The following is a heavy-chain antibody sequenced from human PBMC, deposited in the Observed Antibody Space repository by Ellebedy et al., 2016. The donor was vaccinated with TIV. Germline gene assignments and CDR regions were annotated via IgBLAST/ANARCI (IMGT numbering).Heavy chain of an antibody. Sequence: GESLKISCAASGFTFSSYSMNWVRQAPGKGLEWVSSISSSSSYIYYADSVKGRFTISRDNAKNSLYLQMNSLRDEDTAVYYCARDRGGWSAFDYWGQGTLVTVSS. J-gene: IGHJ4*02. CDR2: ISSSSSYI. V-gene: IGHV3-21*01. D-gene: IGHD6-19*01. CDR1: GFTFSSYS. CDR3: ARDRGGWSAFDY.